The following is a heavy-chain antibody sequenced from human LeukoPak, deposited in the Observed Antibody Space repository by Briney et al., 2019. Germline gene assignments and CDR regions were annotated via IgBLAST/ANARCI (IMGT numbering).Heavy chain of an antibody. Sequence: GASVKVSCKVSGYTLTELSMHWVRQAPGKGLEWMGGFDPEDGETIYAQKFQGRVTMTEDTSTDTAYMELSSLRSEDMAVYYCATAYYYDSSGYSAWYYYGMDVWGQGTTVTVSS. CDR2: FDPEDGET. CDR3: ATAYYYDSSGYSAWYYYGMDV. CDR1: GYTLTELS. V-gene: IGHV1-24*01. D-gene: IGHD3-22*01. J-gene: IGHJ6*02.